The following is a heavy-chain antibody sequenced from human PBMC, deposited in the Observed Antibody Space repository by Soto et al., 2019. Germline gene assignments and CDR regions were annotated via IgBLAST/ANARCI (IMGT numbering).Heavy chain of an antibody. CDR3: ARQYDYYADFYTFDY. J-gene: IGHJ4*01. CDR2: IYYSGST. D-gene: IGHD4-17*01. V-gene: IGHV4-59*08. Sequence: PSETLSLTCTVSGGSISSYYWSWIRQPPGKGLEWIGYIYYSGSTNYNPSLKSRVTISVDTSKNQFSLKLSSVTAADTAVYYCARQYDYYADFYTFDYSGHGTLVTVSS. CDR1: GGSISSYY.